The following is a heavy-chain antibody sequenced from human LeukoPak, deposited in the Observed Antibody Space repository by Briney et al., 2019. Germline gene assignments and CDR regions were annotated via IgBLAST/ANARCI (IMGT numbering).Heavy chain of an antibody. Sequence: PSETLSLTCTVSGGSVSSDIYYWSWIRQPPGEGLEWIGYVYYSGSTNYNPSLKSRVTISVDTSKNQFSLKLSSVTAADTAVYYCARDRLGADFDYWGQGTLVTVSS. CDR3: ARDRLGADFDY. CDR2: VYYSGST. CDR1: GGSVSSDIYY. J-gene: IGHJ4*02. V-gene: IGHV4-61*01. D-gene: IGHD1-26*01.